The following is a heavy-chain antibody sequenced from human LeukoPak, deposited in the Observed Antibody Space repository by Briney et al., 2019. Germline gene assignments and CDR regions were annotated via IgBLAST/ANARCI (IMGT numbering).Heavy chain of an antibody. Sequence: GGSLRLSCTASGFTFSVFSMPWVRQAPGKGLEWLSYISTSSRSTYYADSVKGRFTISRDNAKNTLFLDMHSLRPGDSAVYYCARSAVRGVACDYWGQGTLLTVSS. J-gene: IGHJ4*02. CDR1: GFTFSVFS. CDR2: ISTSSRST. V-gene: IGHV3-48*01. CDR3: ARSAVRGVACDY. D-gene: IGHD3-10*01.